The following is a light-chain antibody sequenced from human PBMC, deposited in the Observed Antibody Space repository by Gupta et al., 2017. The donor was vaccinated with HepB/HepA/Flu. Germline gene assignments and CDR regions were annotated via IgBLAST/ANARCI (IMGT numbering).Light chain of an antibody. Sequence: QSALTQPRSVSGSPGQSVTISCTGTSSDVGGYNYVSWYQQHPGKAPKLMIYDDSKRPSGVPDRFPGSKSGNTASLTISGLQAEDEADYYCCSYAGSYTYVFGTGTKVTVL. J-gene: IGLJ1*01. CDR2: DDS. CDR1: SSDVGGYNY. V-gene: IGLV2-11*01. CDR3: CSYAGSYTYV.